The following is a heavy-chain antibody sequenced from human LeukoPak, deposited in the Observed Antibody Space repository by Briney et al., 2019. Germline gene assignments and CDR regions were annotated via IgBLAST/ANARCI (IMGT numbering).Heavy chain of an antibody. Sequence: KPSETLSLTCTVSGGSISSYYWTWIRQPPGKGLEWIGYISDTGYTNYNPSLKSRVTMSVDTSKNHFSLRLTSVTAADTAVYYCARDGKYLVPPKWGQGTLVTVSS. V-gene: IGHV4-59*01. D-gene: IGHD1-26*01. CDR2: ISDTGYT. J-gene: IGHJ4*02. CDR3: ARDGKYLVPPK. CDR1: GGSISSYY.